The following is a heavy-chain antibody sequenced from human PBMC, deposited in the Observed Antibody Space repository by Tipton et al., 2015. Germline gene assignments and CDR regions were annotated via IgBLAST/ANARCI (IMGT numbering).Heavy chain of an antibody. D-gene: IGHD5-24*01. CDR3: ARDLEHGMDV. J-gene: IGHJ6*02. CDR2: ISYTENA. CDR1: GGSVISGNYY. V-gene: IGHV4-61*01. Sequence: GLVKPSEILSLTCTVSGGSVISGNYYWSWIRQPPGKGLEWLGYISYTENAHYNPSLESRLTISLDTSKNQFSLTLNSVTAADTAVYYCARDLEHGMDVWGQGTTVTVSS.